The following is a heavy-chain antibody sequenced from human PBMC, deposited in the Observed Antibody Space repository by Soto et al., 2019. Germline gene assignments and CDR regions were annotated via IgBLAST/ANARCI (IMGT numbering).Heavy chain of an antibody. Sequence: QVQLQESGPGLVKPSQTLSLTCTVSGGSISSGGYYWSWIRQHPGKGLEWIGYIYYSGSTYYNPSLKSRVTISGDTSKNQFSLKLSSVTAADTAVYYCAREGRTAGEALYYYYYGMDVWGQGTTVTVSS. D-gene: IGHD3-10*01. J-gene: IGHJ6*02. V-gene: IGHV4-31*03. CDR3: AREGRTAGEALYYYYYGMDV. CDR2: IYYSGST. CDR1: GGSISSGGYY.